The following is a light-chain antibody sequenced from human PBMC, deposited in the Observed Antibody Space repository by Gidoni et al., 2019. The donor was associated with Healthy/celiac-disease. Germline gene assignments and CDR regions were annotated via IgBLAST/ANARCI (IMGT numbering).Light chain of an antibody. CDR1: QSISSY. V-gene: IGKV1-39*01. CDR2: AAS. Sequence: DIQRTQSPSSLSASVGDSVTITCRASQSISSYLNWYQQKPGKAPQLLIYAASSLHSGVPSRFSGSGSGTDFTLTISSLQPEDFATYYCQQSYSTPLTFGGGTKVEIK. J-gene: IGKJ4*01. CDR3: QQSYSTPLT.